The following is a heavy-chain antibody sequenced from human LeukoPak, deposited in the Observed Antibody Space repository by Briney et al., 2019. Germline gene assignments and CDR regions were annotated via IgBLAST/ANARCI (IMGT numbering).Heavy chain of an antibody. V-gene: IGHV1-46*01. CDR3: ARAGSYRGYFDY. D-gene: IGHD3-16*02. J-gene: IGHJ4*02. CDR2: INPSGNRT. Sequence: GASVKVSCKASGYTFTSYYMHWVRQAPGQGLEWMGIINPSGNRTSYAQKFQDRVTMTRDTSTSTVYMELSSLRSEDTAVYYCARAGSYRGYFDYWGQGTLVTVSS. CDR1: GYTFTSYY.